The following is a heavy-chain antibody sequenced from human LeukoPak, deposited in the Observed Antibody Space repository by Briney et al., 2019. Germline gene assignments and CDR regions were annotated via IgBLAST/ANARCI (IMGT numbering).Heavy chain of an antibody. J-gene: IGHJ4*02. CDR3: ARDRPEGRAVAAAFDY. CDR2: ISSGGNYI. V-gene: IGHV3-21*01. D-gene: IGHD6-19*01. Sequence: GGSLRLSCAASGLTFSSYSMTWVRQAPGKGLQWVSSISSGGNYIYYADSLKGRFTISRDNAKNSLYLQMNSLRAEDTAVYYCARDRPEGRAVAAAFDYWGQGTLVTVSS. CDR1: GLTFSSYS.